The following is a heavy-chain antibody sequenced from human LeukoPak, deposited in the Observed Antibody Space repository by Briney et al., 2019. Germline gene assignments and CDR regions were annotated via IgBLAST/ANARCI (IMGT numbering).Heavy chain of an antibody. CDR1: GFTFSSYD. D-gene: IGHD3/OR15-3a*01. CDR3: ARDLRTDSSFSPFDY. V-gene: IGHV3-13*01. Sequence: PGGSLRLSCAASGFTFSSYDIHWVRQATGKGLEWVSGIGTAGEIYYPGSVKGRFTISRENAKNSLYLRMNSLRAGDTAVYYCARDLRTDSSFSPFDYWGQGTLVTVSS. J-gene: IGHJ4*02. CDR2: IGTAGEI.